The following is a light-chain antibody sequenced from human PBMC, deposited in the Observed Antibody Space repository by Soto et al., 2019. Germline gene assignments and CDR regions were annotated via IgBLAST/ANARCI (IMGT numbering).Light chain of an antibody. J-gene: IGKJ2*01. V-gene: IGKV3-20*01. CDR1: QSVSSNH. Sequence: EIVVTQSPGTLSLSPGERAALSCRASQSVSSNHLAWYQQKLGQAPRLLIYGVSSRATGIPDRFSGSGSGTDFTLTISTLEPEDFAVYYCQQYGSSPGTFGQGTKLEIK. CDR2: GVS. CDR3: QQYGSSPGT.